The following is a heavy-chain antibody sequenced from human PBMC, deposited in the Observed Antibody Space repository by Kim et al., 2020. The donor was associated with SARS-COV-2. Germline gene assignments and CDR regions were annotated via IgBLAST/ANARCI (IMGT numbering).Heavy chain of an antibody. D-gene: IGHD5-18*01. CDR1: RFKFSSFA. J-gene: IGHJ4*02. V-gene: IGHV3-30*04. CDR3: ARELDTSAKYYFDY. CDR2: IAYDGNDK. Sequence: GGSLRLSCAASRFKFSSFAMHWVRQAPGKGLEWVAVIAYDGNDKHHADSVKGRFTISRDNSKNMLFLQMDSLRPEDTALYYCARELDTSAKYYFDYWGQGTLVTVSS.